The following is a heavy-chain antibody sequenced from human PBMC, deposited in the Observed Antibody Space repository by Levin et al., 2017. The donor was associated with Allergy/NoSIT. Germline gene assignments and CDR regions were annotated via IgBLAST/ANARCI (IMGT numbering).Heavy chain of an antibody. CDR1: GGTFSSYA. D-gene: IGHD2-2*01. V-gene: IGHV1-69*04. CDR3: ARETRYCSSTSCYFRWPGYSSGWRPHNYYYYGMDV. Sequence: ASVKVSCKASGGTFSSYAISWVRQAPGQGLEWMGRIIPILGIANYAQKFQGRVTITADKSTSTAYMELSSLRSEDTAVYYCARETRYCSSTSCYFRWPGYSSGWRPHNYYYYGMDVWGQGTTVTVSS. CDR2: IIPILGIA. J-gene: IGHJ6*02.